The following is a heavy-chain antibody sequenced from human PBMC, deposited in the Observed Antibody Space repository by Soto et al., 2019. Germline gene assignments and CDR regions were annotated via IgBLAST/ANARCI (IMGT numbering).Heavy chain of an antibody. V-gene: IGHV3-48*03. D-gene: IGHD5-12*01. Sequence: GGSLRLSCAASGFIFSNYEMNWVRQAPGKGLEWVSYISNSGNTIYYADSVKGRFIISRDNAKSSLYLQMNSLRAEDTAVYYCANLRVATSKDYWGQGTPVTVPQ. CDR3: ANLRVATSKDY. CDR1: GFIFSNYE. CDR2: ISNSGNTI. J-gene: IGHJ4*02.